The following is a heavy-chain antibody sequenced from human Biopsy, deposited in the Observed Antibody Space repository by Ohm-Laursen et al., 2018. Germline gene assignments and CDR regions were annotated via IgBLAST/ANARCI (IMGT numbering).Heavy chain of an antibody. J-gene: IGHJ4*02. V-gene: IGHV4-39*01. Sequence: SETLSLTCPVTDGSISNIINYWGWIRQPLGKGLEWLGSIYHTGITDYNPSLKSRVTISVDTSNNQFSLKLSSLTAADTAVYYCARHPFGSGRDFWGKGTLVTVSS. CDR1: DGSISNIINY. D-gene: IGHD3-10*01. CDR2: IYHTGIT. CDR3: ARHPFGSGRDF.